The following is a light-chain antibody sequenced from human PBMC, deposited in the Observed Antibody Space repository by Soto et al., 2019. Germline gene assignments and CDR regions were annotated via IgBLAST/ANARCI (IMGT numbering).Light chain of an antibody. CDR1: QSVSSSS. CDR2: GSS. CDR3: QQRSNWPPGIT. Sequence: EIVLSQSPGTLSLYPGERATLSCRASQSVSSSSLAWYQHKRGQAPRLLIYGSSTRATGIPARFSGSGSGTDFTLTISSLEPEDFAVYYCQQRSNWPPGITFGQGTRLEIK. V-gene: IGKV3D-20*02. J-gene: IGKJ5*01.